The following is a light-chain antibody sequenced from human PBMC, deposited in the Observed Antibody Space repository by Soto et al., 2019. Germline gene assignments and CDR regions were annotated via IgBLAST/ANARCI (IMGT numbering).Light chain of an antibody. Sequence: QSALTQPASVSGSPGQSITISCTGTSGDVGTYKLFSWYQHHPGKVPRLMIYEGTKRPSGVSDRFSGSKSGNTASLTISGLQAEDEADYYCCSYAGSSTFVVFGGGTKLTVL. V-gene: IGLV2-23*03. J-gene: IGLJ2*01. CDR2: EGT. CDR1: SGDVGTYKL. CDR3: CSYAGSSTFVV.